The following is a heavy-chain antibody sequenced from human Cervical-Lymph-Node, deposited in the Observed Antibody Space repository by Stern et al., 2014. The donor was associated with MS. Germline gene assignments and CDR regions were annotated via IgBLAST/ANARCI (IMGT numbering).Heavy chain of an antibody. CDR3: ARDMMYSSGWYYYYYGMDV. Sequence: VQLVESGAEVKKPGSSVKVSCKASGGTFSSYAISWVRQAPGQGLEWMGGIIPIFGTANYARKFQGRVTITADESTSTAYMELSSLRSEDTAVYYCARDMMYSSGWYYYYYGMDVWGQGTTVTVSS. CDR2: IIPIFGTA. D-gene: IGHD6-19*01. V-gene: IGHV1-69*01. CDR1: GGTFSSYA. J-gene: IGHJ6*02.